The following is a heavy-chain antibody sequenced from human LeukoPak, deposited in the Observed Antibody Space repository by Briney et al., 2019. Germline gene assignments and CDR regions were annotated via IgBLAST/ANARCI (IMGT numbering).Heavy chain of an antibody. V-gene: IGHV3-15*01. Sequence: EGSLRLSCAASGFTFHNAWMTWVRQAPGKGLEWVGRMKSNRDGGTSDYAAPVKGRFTISRDDSKNTLYLHMNSLRAEDTAVYYCTTLSNDVLYWGQGTLVTVS. CDR2: MKSNRDGGTS. CDR1: GFTFHNAW. J-gene: IGHJ4*02. D-gene: IGHD4-11*01. CDR3: TTLSNDVLY.